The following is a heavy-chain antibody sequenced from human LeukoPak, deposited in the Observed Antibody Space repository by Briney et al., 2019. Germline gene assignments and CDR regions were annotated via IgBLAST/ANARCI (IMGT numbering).Heavy chain of an antibody. CDR1: GGSISSYY. CDR2: IYTSGST. D-gene: IGHD3-10*01. J-gene: IGHJ4*02. V-gene: IGHV4-4*09. CDR3: ARRGGRFDW. Sequence: PSETLSLTCTVSGGSISSYYWSWIRQPPGKGLEWIGYIYTSGSTNYNPSLKSRVTISVDTSKNQFSLKLSSVTAADTAFCYCARRGGRFDWWGQGTLVTVSS.